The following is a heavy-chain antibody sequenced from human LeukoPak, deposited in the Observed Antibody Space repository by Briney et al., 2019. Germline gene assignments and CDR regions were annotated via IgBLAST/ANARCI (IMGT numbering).Heavy chain of an antibody. CDR3: ARNGQMATTWDWFDP. CDR1: GGSLSSSSYY. D-gene: IGHD5-24*01. CDR2: IYETGST. Sequence: SETLSLTCSVSGGSLSSSSYYWGWIRQPPGRGLEWIGNIYETGSTNYNPSLKSRVTISVDTSKNQFSLKLSSVTAADTAVYYCARNGQMATTWDWFDPWGQGTLVTVSS. V-gene: IGHV4-39*07. J-gene: IGHJ5*02.